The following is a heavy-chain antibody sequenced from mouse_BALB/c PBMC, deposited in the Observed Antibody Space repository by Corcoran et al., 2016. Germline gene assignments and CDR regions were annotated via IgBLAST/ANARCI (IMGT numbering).Heavy chain of an antibody. Sequence: QIQLVQSGTGLKKPEETVKISCKASGYTFTNYGMNWVKQAPGKGLKWMGWINTYTGEPTYADDFKGRFAFSLETSASTAYLQINNLKNEDMATYFCASHTMMTTRSFAYWAHAKLDTLS. CDR2: INTYTGEP. D-gene: IGHD2-4*01. CDR3: ASHTMMTTRSFAY. J-gene: IGHJ3*01. V-gene: IGHV9-1*02. CDR1: GYTFTNYG.